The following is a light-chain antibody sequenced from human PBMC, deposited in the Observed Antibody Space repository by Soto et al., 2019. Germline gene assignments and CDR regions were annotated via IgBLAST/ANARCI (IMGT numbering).Light chain of an antibody. Sequence: DIQMTQSPSSVSAPVGDRVSITCRASQDISTWLAWYQQKPGKAPELLIYAASSLQGGVPSRFSGSGSGTDFTLTIRSLQPEDSATYFCQQANSFPYTFGQGTKVEIK. CDR1: QDISTW. CDR2: AAS. J-gene: IGKJ2*01. V-gene: IGKV1-12*01. CDR3: QQANSFPYT.